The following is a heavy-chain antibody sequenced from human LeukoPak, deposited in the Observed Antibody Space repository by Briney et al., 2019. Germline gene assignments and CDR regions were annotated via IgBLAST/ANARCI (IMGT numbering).Heavy chain of an antibody. CDR2: ISGSGGSR. V-gene: IGHV3-23*01. CDR1: GFTFSSYA. Sequence: GSLRLSCAASGFTFSSYAMSWVRQAPGKGLEWVSAISGSGGSRYYADSVKGRFTISRDNSKNTLYLQMNSLRAEDTAVYYCAKDLVATITFLAFDIWGQGTMVTDCS. J-gene: IGHJ3*02. D-gene: IGHD5-12*01. CDR3: AKDLVATITFLAFDI.